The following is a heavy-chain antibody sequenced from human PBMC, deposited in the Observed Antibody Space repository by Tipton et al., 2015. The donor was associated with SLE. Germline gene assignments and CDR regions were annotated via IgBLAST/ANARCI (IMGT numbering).Heavy chain of an antibody. Sequence: TLSLTCTVSGGSISSGSYYWSWIRQPAGKGLEWIGEINHSGSTNYNPSLKSRVTISVDTSKNQFSLKLSSVTAADTAVYYCARDHRMVRGRDWGQGTLVTVSS. J-gene: IGHJ4*02. CDR2: INHSGST. V-gene: IGHV4-61*09. CDR3: ARDHRMVRGRD. CDR1: GGSISSGSYY. D-gene: IGHD3-10*01.